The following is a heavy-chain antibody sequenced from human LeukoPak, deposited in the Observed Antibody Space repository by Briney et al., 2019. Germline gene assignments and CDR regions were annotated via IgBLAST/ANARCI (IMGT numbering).Heavy chain of an antibody. V-gene: IGHV4-61*05. D-gene: IGHD1-26*01. CDR3: ARNIVGATALGY. CDR2: IYYIGIT. CDR1: GGSISSSSYY. Sequence: PSETLSLTCTVSGGSISSSSYYWGWIRQPPGKGLEWIGYIYYIGITNYNPSLKSRVTISADTSKNQFSLKLSSVTAADTAVYYCARNIVGATALGYWGQGTLVTVSS. J-gene: IGHJ4*02.